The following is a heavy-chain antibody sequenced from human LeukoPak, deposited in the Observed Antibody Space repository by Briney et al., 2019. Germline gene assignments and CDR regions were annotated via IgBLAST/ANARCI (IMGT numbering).Heavy chain of an antibody. J-gene: IGHJ4*02. CDR3: VRGEPIISSTSPQPRDY. V-gene: IGHV1-2*04. Sequence: GASVKVSCKASGYTFTGYYMHWVRQAPGQGLEWMGWINPNSGGTNYAQKFQGWVTMTRDTSISTAYMELSRLRSDDTAVYYCVRGEPIISSTSPQPRDYWGQGTLVTVSS. CDR1: GYTFTGYY. D-gene: IGHD2-2*01. CDR2: INPNSGGT.